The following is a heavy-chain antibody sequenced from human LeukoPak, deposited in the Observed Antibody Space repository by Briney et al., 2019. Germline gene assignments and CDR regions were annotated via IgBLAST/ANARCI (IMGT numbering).Heavy chain of an antibody. CDR3: ARDEREYSSLLDY. D-gene: IGHD6-6*01. V-gene: IGHV1-69*01. CDR2: IIPIFGTA. J-gene: IGHJ4*02. CDR1: GGTFSSYA. Sequence: SVKVSCKASGGTFSSYAISWVRQAPGQGLEWMGGIIPIFGTANYAQKFQGRVTITADESTSTAYMELSSLRSEDTAVYYCARDEREYSSLLDYWGQGTLVTVSS.